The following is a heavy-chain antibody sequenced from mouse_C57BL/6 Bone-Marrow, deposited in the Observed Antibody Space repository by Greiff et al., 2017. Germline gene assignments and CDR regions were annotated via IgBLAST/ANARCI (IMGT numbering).Heavy chain of an antibody. CDR1: GFTFSSYA. V-gene: IGHV5-9-1*02. J-gene: IGHJ3*01. CDR2: ISSGGDYI. Sequence: EVKVVESGEGLVKPGGSLKLSCAASGFTFSSYAMSWVRQTPEKRLEWVAYISSGGDYIYYADTVKGRFTISRDNARNTLYLQMSSLKSEDTAMYYCTRDGYYGRAYWGQGTLVTVSA. CDR3: TRDGYYGRAY. D-gene: IGHD2-3*01.